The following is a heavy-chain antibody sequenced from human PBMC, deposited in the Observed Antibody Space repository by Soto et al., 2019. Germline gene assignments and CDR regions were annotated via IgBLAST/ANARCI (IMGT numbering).Heavy chain of an antibody. D-gene: IGHD6-19*01. Sequence: EVQLVESGGGLVQPGGSLRLSCAASGFTFSSSEMNWVRQAPGKGLEWLSYISSGGGTVYYADSVKGRFSISRDNAKNSVFLQMNRLRTEDTAVYYCARETSSGWSRGWFGPWGQGTLVTVSS. V-gene: IGHV3-48*03. J-gene: IGHJ5*02. CDR3: ARETSSGWSRGWFGP. CDR2: ISSGGGTV. CDR1: GFTFSSSE.